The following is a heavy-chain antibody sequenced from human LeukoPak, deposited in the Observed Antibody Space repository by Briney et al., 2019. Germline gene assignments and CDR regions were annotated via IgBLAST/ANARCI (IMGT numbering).Heavy chain of an antibody. CDR1: GFTFSSYS. CDR3: ARDTHTIFGVVAAFDS. V-gene: IGHV3-21*01. Sequence: GGSLRLSCAASGFTFSSYSMNWVRQAPGKGLEWVSAISSSSSYIYYADSVKGRFTISRDNAKNSLYLQMNSLRAEDTAVYYCARDTHTIFGVVAAFDSWGQGTMVTVSS. J-gene: IGHJ3*02. D-gene: IGHD3-3*01. CDR2: ISSSSSYI.